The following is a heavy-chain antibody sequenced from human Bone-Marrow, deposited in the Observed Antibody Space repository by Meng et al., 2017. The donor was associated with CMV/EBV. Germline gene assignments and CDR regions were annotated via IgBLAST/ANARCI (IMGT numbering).Heavy chain of an antibody. J-gene: IGHJ5*02. Sequence: GESLKISCAASGFTFSSYSMNWVRQAPGKGLEWVSSISSSSSYIYYADSVKGRFTISRDNAKNSLYLQMNSLRAEDTAVYHCATRSASDQWGQGMLVTVSS. V-gene: IGHV3-21*01. D-gene: IGHD3-16*01. CDR2: ISSSSSYI. CDR1: GFTFSSYS. CDR3: ATRSASDQ.